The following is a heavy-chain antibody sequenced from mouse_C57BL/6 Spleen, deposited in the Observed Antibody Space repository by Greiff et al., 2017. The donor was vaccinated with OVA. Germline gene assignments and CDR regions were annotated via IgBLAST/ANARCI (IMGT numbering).Heavy chain of an antibody. Sequence: VQLKQPGTELVKPGASVKLSCKASGCTFTSYWMHWVKQRPGQGLEWIGNINPSNGGTNYNEKFKSKATLTVDKSSSTAYMQLSSLTSEDSAVYYCARGELGDAMDYWGQGTSVTVSS. CDR3: ARGELGDAMDY. CDR2: INPSNGGT. J-gene: IGHJ4*01. V-gene: IGHV1-53*01. CDR1: GCTFTSYW.